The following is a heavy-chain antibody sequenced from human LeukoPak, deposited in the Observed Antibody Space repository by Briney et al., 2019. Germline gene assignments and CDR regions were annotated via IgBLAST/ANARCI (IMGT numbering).Heavy chain of an antibody. CDR2: ISGSGGST. D-gene: IGHD1-1*01. CDR1: GFTFSSYA. CDR3: AKVEGASKASVY. V-gene: IGHV3-23*01. Sequence: GGSLRLSCAASGFTFSSYAMSWVRQAPGKGLEWVSSISGSGGSTYYADSVKGRFTISRDNSKNTLYLQMYSLRAEDTAVYYCAKVEGASKASVYWGQGALVTVSS. J-gene: IGHJ4*02.